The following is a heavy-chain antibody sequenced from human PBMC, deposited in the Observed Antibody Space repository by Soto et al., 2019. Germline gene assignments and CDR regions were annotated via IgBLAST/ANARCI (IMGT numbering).Heavy chain of an antibody. V-gene: IGHV3-21*01. D-gene: IGHD4-17*01. Sequence: GGSLRLSCAASGFTFSSYSMNWVRQAPGKGLEWVSSISSSSSYIYYADSVKGRFTISRDNAKNSLYLQMNSLRAEDTAVYYCASELNGDYEELALGYWGQGTLVTVSS. CDR2: ISSSSSYI. CDR1: GFTFSSYS. J-gene: IGHJ4*02. CDR3: ASELNGDYEELALGY.